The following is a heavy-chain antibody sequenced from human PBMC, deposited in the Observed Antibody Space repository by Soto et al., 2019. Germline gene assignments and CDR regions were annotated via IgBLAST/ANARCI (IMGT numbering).Heavy chain of an antibody. CDR1: GGTFSSYT. V-gene: IGHV1-69*02. J-gene: IGHJ3*02. D-gene: IGHD1-20*01. Sequence: ASVKVSCKASGGTFSSYTISWVRQAPGQGLEWMGRIIPILGIANYAQKFQGRVTITADKSTSTAYMELSSLRSEDTAVYYCARPITGTTHYNAFDIWGQGTMVTVSS. CDR2: IIPILGIA. CDR3: ARPITGTTHYNAFDI.